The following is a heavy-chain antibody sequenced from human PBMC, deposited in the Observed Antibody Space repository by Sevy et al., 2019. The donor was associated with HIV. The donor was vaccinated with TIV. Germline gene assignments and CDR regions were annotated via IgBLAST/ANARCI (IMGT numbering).Heavy chain of an antibody. CDR3: AKVVVPADIDPFYYYAYGMDV. V-gene: IGHV3-23*01. J-gene: IGHJ6*02. CDR2: ISGSGDST. D-gene: IGHD2-2*01. CDR1: GFTFSNYA. Sequence: GGSLRLSCAASGFTFSNYAINWVRQAPGKGLEWVSRISGSGDSTFYADSVKGRFTITRDNSKKTVHLQINSLRVEDKDVYYCAKVVVPADIDPFYYYAYGMDVWGQGTKVTVSS.